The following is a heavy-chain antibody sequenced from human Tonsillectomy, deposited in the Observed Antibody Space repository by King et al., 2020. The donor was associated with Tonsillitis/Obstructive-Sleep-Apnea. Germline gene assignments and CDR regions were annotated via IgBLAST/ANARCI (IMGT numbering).Heavy chain of an antibody. Sequence: VQLVESGGGVVQPGRSLRLSCAASGFTFSSYAMHWVRQAPGKGLEWVAVISYDGSDEYYADSVKGRFTISRDNSKNTVYLQMNSLRAEDTAVYYCARDGGVVMATIEHFFDYWGQGTLVTVSS. J-gene: IGHJ4*02. D-gene: IGHD5-24*01. CDR2: ISYDGSDE. V-gene: IGHV3-30*04. CDR1: GFTFSSYA. CDR3: ARDGGVVMATIEHFFDY.